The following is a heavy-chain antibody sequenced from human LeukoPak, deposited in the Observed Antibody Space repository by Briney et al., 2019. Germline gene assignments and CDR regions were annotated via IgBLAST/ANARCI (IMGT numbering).Heavy chain of an antibody. CDR3: TTELITLDAFDI. J-gene: IGHJ3*02. Sequence: PGGSLRLSCAASGFTVSSNYMSWVRQAPGKGLEWVGRIKSKTDGGTTDYAAPVKGRFTISRDDSKNTLYLQMNSLKTEDTAVYYCTTELITLDAFDIWGQGTMVTVSS. CDR1: GFTVSSNY. V-gene: IGHV3-15*01. D-gene: IGHD3-22*01. CDR2: IKSKTDGGTT.